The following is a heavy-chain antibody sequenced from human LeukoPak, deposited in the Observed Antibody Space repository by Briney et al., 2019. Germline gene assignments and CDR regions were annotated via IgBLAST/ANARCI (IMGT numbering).Heavy chain of an antibody. CDR1: VFPFSRYS. D-gene: IGHD5-12*01. V-gene: IGHV3-48*04. CDR2: ISSSSSTI. Sequence: GGSLRLSCTTSVFPFSRYSMNWVRQAPGKGLEWVSYISSSSSTIYYADSVKGRFTISRDNAKNSLYLQMNSLRAEDTAVYYCAREYSGYDLGYWGQGTLVTVSS. CDR3: AREYSGYDLGY. J-gene: IGHJ4*02.